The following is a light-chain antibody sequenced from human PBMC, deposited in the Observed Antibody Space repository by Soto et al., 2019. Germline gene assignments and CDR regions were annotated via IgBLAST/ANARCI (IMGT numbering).Light chain of an antibody. CDR2: DAS. CDR1: QSFSSW. V-gene: IGKV1-5*01. Sequence: DIQMTQSPSTLSASVGDRVTITCRASQSFSSWLAWYQQKPGKAPKLVIYDASSLQSGVPSRFSGSGSGTESTLTISSLQPDDFATYYCQQYQSYWTFGQGTKVDIK. CDR3: QQYQSYWT. J-gene: IGKJ1*01.